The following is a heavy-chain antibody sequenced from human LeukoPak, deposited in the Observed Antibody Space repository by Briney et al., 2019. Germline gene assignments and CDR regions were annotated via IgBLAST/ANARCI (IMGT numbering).Heavy chain of an antibody. Sequence: SETLSLTCTVSGGSISSGGYYWSWIRQPPGKGLEWIGYIYHSGSTYYNPSLKSRVTISVDTSKNQFSLKLSSVTAADTAVYYCARHAISSSSEGVDYWGQGTLVTVSS. J-gene: IGHJ4*02. CDR1: GGSISSGGYY. D-gene: IGHD6-6*01. CDR3: ARHAISSSSEGVDY. CDR2: IYHSGST. V-gene: IGHV4-30-2*03.